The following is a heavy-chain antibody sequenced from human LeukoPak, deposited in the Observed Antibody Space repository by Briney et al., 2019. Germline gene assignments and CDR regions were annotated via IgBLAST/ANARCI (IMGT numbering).Heavy chain of an antibody. D-gene: IGHD3-3*01. J-gene: IGHJ3*02. CDR3: ARVVVGITIFGVDPYDAFDI. V-gene: IGHV1-18*01. CDR1: GYTFTSYG. Sequence: EASVKVSCKASGYTFTSYGISWVRQAPGQGLEWMGWISAYNGNTNYAQKLQGRVTMTTDTSTSTAYMELRSLRSDDTAVYYCARVVVGITIFGVDPYDAFDIWGQGTMVTVSS. CDR2: ISAYNGNT.